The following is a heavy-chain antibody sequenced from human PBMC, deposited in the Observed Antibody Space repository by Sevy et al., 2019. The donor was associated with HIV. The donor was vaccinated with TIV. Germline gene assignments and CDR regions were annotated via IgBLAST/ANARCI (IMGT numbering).Heavy chain of an antibody. CDR3: ASAGVVIEKDAFDF. CDR2: CISSSRYI. Sequence: GGSLRLSCAASGFTFSSYSMNWVRRAPGKGLEWVSYCISSSRYIYYPDPVRGRFTISRDNAKNSLYLQMNSLRAEDTAVYYCASAGVVIEKDAFDFWGQGTMVTVSS. CDR1: GFTFSSYS. V-gene: IGHV3-21*01. D-gene: IGHD3-3*01. J-gene: IGHJ3*01.